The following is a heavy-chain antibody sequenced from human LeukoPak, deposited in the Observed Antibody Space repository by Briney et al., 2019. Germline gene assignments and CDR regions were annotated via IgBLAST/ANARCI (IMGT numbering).Heavy chain of an antibody. CDR2: INHSGST. J-gene: IGHJ4*02. V-gene: IGHV4-34*01. Sequence: SETLSLTCAVYGGSFSGYYWSWIRQPPGKGLEWIGEINHSGSTNYNPSLKSRVTISVDTSKKQFSLKLSSVTAADTAVYYCARGRSVLRYFDWLPRAYYFDYWGQGTLVTVSS. CDR1: GGSFSGYY. D-gene: IGHD3-9*01. CDR3: ARGRSVLRYFDWLPRAYYFDY.